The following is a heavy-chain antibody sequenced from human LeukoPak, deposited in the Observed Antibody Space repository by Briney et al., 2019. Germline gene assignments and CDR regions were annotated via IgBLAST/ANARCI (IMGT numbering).Heavy chain of an antibody. CDR3: ARDRTPPRPNGYYYYYGMDV. CDR1: GGSISSYY. CDR2: IYYSGST. Sequence: PSETLSLTCTVSGGSISSYYWSWIRQPPGKGLEWIGYIYYSGSTNYNPSLKSRVTISVDTSKNQFSLKLSSVTAAGTAVYYCARDRTPPRPNGYYYYYGMDVWGQGTTVTVSS. J-gene: IGHJ6*02. V-gene: IGHV4-59*01.